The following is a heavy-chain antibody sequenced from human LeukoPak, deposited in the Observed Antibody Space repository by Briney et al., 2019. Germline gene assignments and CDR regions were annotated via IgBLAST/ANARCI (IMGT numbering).Heavy chain of an antibody. V-gene: IGHV4-4*02. CDR1: GASISSGDW. CDR2: IYYSGST. Sequence: SGTLSLTCAVSGASISSGDWWSWVRQPPGKGLEWIGYIYYSGSTNYNPSLKSRVTISVDTSKNQFSLKLSSVTAADTAVYYCARRRGNNWNSRGWFDPWGQGTLVTVSS. CDR3: ARRRGNNWNSRGWFDP. D-gene: IGHD1-7*01. J-gene: IGHJ5*02.